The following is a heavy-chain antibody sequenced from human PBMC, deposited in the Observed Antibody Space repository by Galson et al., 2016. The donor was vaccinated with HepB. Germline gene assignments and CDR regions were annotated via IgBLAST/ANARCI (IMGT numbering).Heavy chain of an antibody. Sequence: SLRLSCAVSGFTFSNAWMSWVRQAPGKGLEWIGRVRSKTDGGTTDIGTPVKGRFTISRDDSKNTLYLQMKGLKTEETAVYYCATDYGSVMLSFFDYWGQGTLVTVTS. D-gene: IGHD3-16*01. J-gene: IGHJ4*02. V-gene: IGHV3-15*01. CDR1: GFTFSNAW. CDR3: ATDYGSVMLSFFDY. CDR2: VRSKTDGGTT.